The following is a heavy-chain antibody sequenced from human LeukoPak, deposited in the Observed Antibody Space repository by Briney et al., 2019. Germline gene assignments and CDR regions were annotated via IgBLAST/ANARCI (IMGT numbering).Heavy chain of an antibody. D-gene: IGHD6-13*01. Sequence: GGSLRLSCAAYGFIFRNYYMSWVRQAPGKGLEWVSAINGSGNSTYYADSVQGRFTISRDNSKNSLYLQMNSLRAEDTAVYYCARLGIITAAGSNDYWGQGTLVTVSS. V-gene: IGHV3-23*01. J-gene: IGHJ4*02. CDR3: ARLGIITAAGSNDY. CDR2: INGSGNST. CDR1: GFIFRNYY.